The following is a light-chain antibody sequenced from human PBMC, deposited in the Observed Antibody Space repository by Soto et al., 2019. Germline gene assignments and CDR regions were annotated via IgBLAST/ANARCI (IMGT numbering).Light chain of an antibody. CDR1: SSNIGSNT. Sequence: QPVLTQPPSASGTPGQRVTISCSGSSSNIGSNTVNWYQQLPGMAPKLLIYSNNQRPSGVPGRFSGSKSGTSASLAISGLQSEEEADYYCAAWDDSLNGVVFGGGTQLTVL. J-gene: IGLJ2*01. V-gene: IGLV1-44*01. CDR2: SNN. CDR3: AAWDDSLNGVV.